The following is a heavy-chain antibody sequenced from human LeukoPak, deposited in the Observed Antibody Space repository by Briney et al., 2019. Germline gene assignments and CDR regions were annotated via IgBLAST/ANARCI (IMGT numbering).Heavy chain of an antibody. CDR2: IKQDGSEK. V-gene: IGHV3-7*01. D-gene: IGHD6-19*01. Sequence: GGSLRLSCAASGFTFSSYWMSWVRQAPGKGLEWVANIKQDGSEKYYVDSVKGRFTISRDNAKNSLYLQMNSLRAEDTAVYYCARYPYSSGWYYYYYGMDVWGQGTTATVSS. J-gene: IGHJ6*02. CDR1: GFTFSSYW. CDR3: ARYPYSSGWYYYYYGMDV.